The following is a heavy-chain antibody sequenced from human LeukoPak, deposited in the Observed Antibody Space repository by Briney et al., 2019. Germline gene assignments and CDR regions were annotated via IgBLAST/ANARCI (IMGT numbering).Heavy chain of an antibody. Sequence: ASVKASCKASGYTFTSYYMHWVRQAPGQGLEWMGIINPSGGSASYAQKFQGRVTMTRDTSTSTVYMELSSLRSEDTAVYYCARGDYYGSGSYYNVDYYYGMDVWGQGTTVTVSS. D-gene: IGHD3-10*01. CDR2: INPSGGSA. V-gene: IGHV1-46*01. J-gene: IGHJ6*02. CDR1: GYTFTSYY. CDR3: ARGDYYGSGSYYNVDYYYGMDV.